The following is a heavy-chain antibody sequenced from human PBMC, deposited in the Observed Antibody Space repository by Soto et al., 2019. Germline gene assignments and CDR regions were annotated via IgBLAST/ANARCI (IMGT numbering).Heavy chain of an antibody. CDR1: GYTFTTYG. D-gene: IGHD5-18*01. J-gene: IGHJ4*02. V-gene: IGHV1-18*01. CDR3: ARHTYMAVLDA. Sequence: QVQLVQSGAEVKKPGASVKVSCKASGYTFTTYGITWVRQAPGQGLEWMGWISAYNGNTKYAQKLQGRVTMTTDTSTSTAYMELRSLRSVETSVNHCARHTYMAVLDAWGQGTLVTVSS. CDR2: ISAYNGNT.